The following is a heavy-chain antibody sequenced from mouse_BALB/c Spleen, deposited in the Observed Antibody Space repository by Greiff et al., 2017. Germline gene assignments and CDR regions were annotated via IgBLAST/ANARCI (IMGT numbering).Heavy chain of an antibody. D-gene: IGHD2-1*01. CDR2: IWAGGST. CDR1: GFSLTSYG. V-gene: IGHV2-9*02. CDR3: ARDVLYYGNPYYAMDY. J-gene: IGHJ4*01. Sequence: VQLQESGPGLVAPSQSLSITCTVSGFSLTSYGVHWVRQPPGKGLEWLGVIWAGGSTNYNSALMSRLSISKDNSKSQVFLKMNSLQTDDTAMYYCARDVLYYGNPYYAMDYWGQGTSVTVSS.